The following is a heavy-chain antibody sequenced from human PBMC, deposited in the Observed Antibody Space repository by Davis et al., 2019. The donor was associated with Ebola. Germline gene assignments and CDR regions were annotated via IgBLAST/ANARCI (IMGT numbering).Heavy chain of an antibody. V-gene: IGHV3-48*01. CDR2: ISSSSTNI. Sequence: GESLKISCAASGFRFAIYTMNWVRQAPGKGLEWISYISSSSTNIFYADSVKGRFTISRDNSKNTLYLQMNSLRAEDTAVYYCAKEITYCSGGSCYDSGLGWGQGTLVTVSS. CDR1: GFRFAIYT. CDR3: AKEITYCSGGSCYDSGLG. D-gene: IGHD2-15*01. J-gene: IGHJ4*02.